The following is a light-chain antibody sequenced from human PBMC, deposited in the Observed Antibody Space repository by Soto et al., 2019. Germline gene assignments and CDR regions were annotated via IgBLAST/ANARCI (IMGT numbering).Light chain of an antibody. J-gene: IGKJ1*01. CDR1: QSISSW. CDR3: QQYNTYST. CDR2: DAS. V-gene: IGKV1-5*01. Sequence: DIQMTQSPSTLSASVGDRVTITCRASQSISSWLAWYQQKPGKAPKLLIYDASSLESGVPPRLSGTGSGTEFTLTISSLFPDDFATYYCQQYNTYSTFGQGTKV.